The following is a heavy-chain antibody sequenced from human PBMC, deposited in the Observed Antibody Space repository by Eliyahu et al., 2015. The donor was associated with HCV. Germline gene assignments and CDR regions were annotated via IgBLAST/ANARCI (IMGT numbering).Heavy chain of an antibody. D-gene: IGHD4-17*01. V-gene: IGHV4-31*03. CDR3: AREPLDGDYKWIDP. Sequence: QVQLQESGPGLXQPSQTLSLTCSVSGGSINXGGDYWTWIRQXPGKGLEWIGYIYYTGSTSYNPSLKSRLTISLDTPKNQFSLKLRSVTAADTAIYYCAREPLDGDYKWIDPWGQGTLVTVSS. CDR1: GGSINXGGDY. J-gene: IGHJ5*02. CDR2: IYYTGST.